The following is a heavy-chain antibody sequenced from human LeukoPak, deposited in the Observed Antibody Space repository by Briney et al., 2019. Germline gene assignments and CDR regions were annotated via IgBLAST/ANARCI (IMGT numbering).Heavy chain of an antibody. D-gene: IGHD2-2*01. J-gene: IGHJ4*02. CDR1: GGSVNSGSYY. CDR3: ARGWASCYDY. V-gene: IGHV4-39*07. Sequence: SETLSLTCTVSGGSVNSGSYYWNWIRQPPGKGLEWIGEINHSGSTNYNPSLKSRVTISVDTSKNQFSLKLSSVTAADTAVYYCARGWASCYDYWGQGTLVTVSS. CDR2: INHSGST.